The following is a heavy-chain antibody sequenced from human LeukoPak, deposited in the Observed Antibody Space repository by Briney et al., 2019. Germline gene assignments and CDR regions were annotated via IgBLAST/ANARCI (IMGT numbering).Heavy chain of an antibody. CDR1: GFTFSSYE. CDR2: ISSSSTYI. CDR3: AREAYSWWTRRRNKNWFDP. J-gene: IGHJ5*02. D-gene: IGHD6-13*01. V-gene: IGHV3-21*01. Sequence: GGSLRLSCAASGFTFSSYEMNWVRQAPGKGLEWVSSISSSSTYIYYADSVKGRFTISSDNAKNSLYLQMNSLRAEDTAVYYCAREAYSWWTRRRNKNWFDPWGQGTLVTVSS.